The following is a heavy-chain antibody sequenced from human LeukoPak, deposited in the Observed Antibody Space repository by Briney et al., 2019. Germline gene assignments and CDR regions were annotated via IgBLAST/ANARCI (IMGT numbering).Heavy chain of an antibody. V-gene: IGHV3-74*01. J-gene: IGHJ4*02. CDR1: GFTFSSYW. D-gene: IGHD5-12*01. CDR2: INSDGSST. Sequence: GGSLRLSCAASGFTFSSYWMHWVRQAPGKGLVWVSRINSDGSSTSYADSVKGRFTISRYNAMNTLYLQMNSPGAEDSAVYYCARAPEWLAIYYFDYWGQGTLVTVSS. CDR3: ARAPEWLAIYYFDY.